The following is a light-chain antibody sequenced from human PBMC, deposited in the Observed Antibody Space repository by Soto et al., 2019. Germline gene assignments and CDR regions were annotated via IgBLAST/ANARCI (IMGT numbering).Light chain of an antibody. V-gene: IGKV3-20*01. J-gene: IGKJ2*01. CDR1: QIVSSNY. CDR3: QQYGSLGYT. Sequence: NVLTQSPGTLSFSQDERATLSCSASQIVSSNYLAWYQQKPGQAPRLLIYGASSRATGIPDRFSGSGSGTDFTLTISRLEPEDFAVYYCQQYGSLGYTLCQGTMVDIK. CDR2: GAS.